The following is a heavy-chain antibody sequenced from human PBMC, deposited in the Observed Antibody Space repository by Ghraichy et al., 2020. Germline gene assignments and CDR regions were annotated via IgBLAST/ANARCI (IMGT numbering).Heavy chain of an antibody. CDR3: AKGILPGTRKISYFYNGMEV. J-gene: IGHJ6*02. V-gene: IGHV3-23*01. CDR1: GFTFSSYV. Sequence: GGSLRLSCAASGFTFSSYVLSWVRQAPGKGLEWVSAISGSGGDTYYPDSVKGRFTISRDNSKNTLYLQMNSLRAEDTAVYFCAKGILPGTRKISYFYNGMEVRGLGTTVTFSS. CDR2: ISGSGGDT. D-gene: IGHD7-27*01.